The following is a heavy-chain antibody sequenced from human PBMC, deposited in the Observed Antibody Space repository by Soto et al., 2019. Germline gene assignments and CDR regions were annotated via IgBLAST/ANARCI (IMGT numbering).Heavy chain of an antibody. V-gene: IGHV1-69*12. J-gene: IGHJ6*02. CDR1: GGTFSSYA. CDR2: IIPILGTA. CDR3: ASHWGQTKRYYYYGMDV. Sequence: QVQLVQSGAEVKKRGSSVKVSCKASGGTFSSYAISWVRQAPGQGLEWMGGIIPILGTADYAQNFQGRVTITADESTSTAYMELSSLRSEDTAVYYCASHWGQTKRYYYYGMDVWGQGTTVTVSS. D-gene: IGHD7-27*01.